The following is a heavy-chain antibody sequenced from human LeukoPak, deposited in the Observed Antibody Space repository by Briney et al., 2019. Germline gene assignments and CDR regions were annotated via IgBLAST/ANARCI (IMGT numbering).Heavy chain of an antibody. J-gene: IGHJ6*02. Sequence: GGSLRLSCAASGFTFSSYSMNWVRQAPGKGLEWVSCISSSRSTIYYADSVKGRFTISRDNAKNSLYLQMNSLRAEDTAVYYCARSGTVTTWYYGMDVWGQGTTVTVSS. CDR1: GFTFSSYS. CDR2: ISSSRSTI. D-gene: IGHD4-17*01. V-gene: IGHV3-48*04. CDR3: ARSGTVTTWYYGMDV.